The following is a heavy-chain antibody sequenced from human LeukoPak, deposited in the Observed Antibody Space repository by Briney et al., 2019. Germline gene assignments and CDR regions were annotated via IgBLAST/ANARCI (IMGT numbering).Heavy chain of an antibody. CDR2: IHDDGRT. D-gene: IGHD6-25*01. V-gene: IGHV4/OR15-8*01. Sequence: PSETLSLTCSVSGGSMSDSITWGWVRQPPGKGLEWLTNIHDDGRTAPNPSLRSRLTISQDRSKNQFSLKVSSVTAADTAFYYCAKVLTAAGLDLWGQGILVTVSS. CDR1: GGSMSDSIT. CDR3: AKVLTAAGLDL. J-gene: IGHJ5*02.